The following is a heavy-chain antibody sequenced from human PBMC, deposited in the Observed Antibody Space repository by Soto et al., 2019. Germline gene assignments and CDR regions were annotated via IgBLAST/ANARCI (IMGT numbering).Heavy chain of an antibody. J-gene: IGHJ6*02. V-gene: IGHV1-69*06. CDR3: ARDLYYDFWSGKTGGMDV. Sequence: QVQLVQSGAEVKKPGSSVKVSCKASGGTFSSYAISWVRQAPGQGLEWMGGIIPIFGTANYAQKFQGRVTITADKSTRTAYMELSSLRSEDTAVYYCARDLYYDFWSGKTGGMDVWGQGTTVTVSS. CDR1: GGTFSSYA. CDR2: IIPIFGTA. D-gene: IGHD3-3*01.